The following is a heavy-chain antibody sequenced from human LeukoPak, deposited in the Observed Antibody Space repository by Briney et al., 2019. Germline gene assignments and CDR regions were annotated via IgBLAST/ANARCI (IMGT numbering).Heavy chain of an antibody. D-gene: IGHD1-20*01. Sequence: PSETLSLTCAVYGGSFSGYYWSWIRQPPGKGLEWIGEINHSGSTNYNPSLKSRVTISVDTSKNQFSLKLGSVTAADTAVYYCARGTLNWNDGGAYLYHYGLDVWGQGTTVSVSS. J-gene: IGHJ6*02. V-gene: IGHV4-34*01. CDR2: INHSGST. CDR1: GGSFSGYY. CDR3: ARGTLNWNDGGAYLYHYGLDV.